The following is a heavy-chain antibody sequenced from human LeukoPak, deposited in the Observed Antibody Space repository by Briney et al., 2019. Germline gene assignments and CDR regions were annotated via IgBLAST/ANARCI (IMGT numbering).Heavy chain of an antibody. CDR2: ISGSGGST. V-gene: IGHV3-23*01. CDR1: GFAFSNYA. D-gene: IGHD6-13*01. CDR3: AKDSSSWFYMDV. Sequence: PGGSLRLSCAASGFAFSNYAMSWVRQAPGKGLEWVSAISGSGGSTYYADSVKGRFTFSRDNSKNTLYLQMNSLRAEDTAVYYCAKDSSSWFYMDVWGKGTTVTLSS. J-gene: IGHJ6*03.